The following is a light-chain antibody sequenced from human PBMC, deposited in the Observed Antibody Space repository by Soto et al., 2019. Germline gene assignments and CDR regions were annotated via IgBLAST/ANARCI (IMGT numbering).Light chain of an antibody. CDR3: QQYDSRRT. Sequence: DIQMTQSPSTLSASVGDRVSITCRASQSINSWLAWYQQKPGKAPKLLIYKASTLESGVPSRFSGSGSGTYFTLTISSLQPDDFATYYCQQYDSRRTFGGGTKVEIK. CDR1: QSINSW. CDR2: KAS. J-gene: IGKJ4*01. V-gene: IGKV1-5*03.